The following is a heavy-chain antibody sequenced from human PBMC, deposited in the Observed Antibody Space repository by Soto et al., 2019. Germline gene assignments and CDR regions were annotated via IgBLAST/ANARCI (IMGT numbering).Heavy chain of an antibody. D-gene: IGHD2-15*01. J-gene: IGHJ6*02. Sequence: GGSLRLSCSASGFTFSSYSMSWVRQAPGKGLEWVSSISGSAGTTYYADSVKGHFTISRDNSKSTLYLQMNSLRAEDTAVYYCANEWSSGMDVWRQRTTVTVSS. CDR3: ANEWSSGMDV. CDR1: GFTFSSYS. V-gene: IGHV3-23*01. CDR2: ISGSAGTT.